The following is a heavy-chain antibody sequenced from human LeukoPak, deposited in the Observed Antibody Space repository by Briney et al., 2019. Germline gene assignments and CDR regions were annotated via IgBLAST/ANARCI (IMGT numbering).Heavy chain of an antibody. CDR2: ISAYNGNT. Sequence: ASVKVSCKASGYTFTSYGISWVRQAPGQALEWMGWISAYNGNTNYAQKLQGRVTMTTDTSTSTAYMELRSLRSDDTAVYYSARDTITLLGGWFDPWGQGTLVTVSS. CDR3: ARDTITLLGGWFDP. J-gene: IGHJ5*02. V-gene: IGHV1-18*01. D-gene: IGHD1-14*01. CDR1: GYTFTSYG.